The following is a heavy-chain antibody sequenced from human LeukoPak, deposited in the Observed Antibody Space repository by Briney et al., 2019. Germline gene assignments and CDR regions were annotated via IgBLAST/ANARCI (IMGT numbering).Heavy chain of an antibody. CDR3: ARVSSVWIQDYYYYMDV. V-gene: IGHV4-39*07. Sequence: PSETLSLTCSVAGGSIDSSSHYWAWIRQPPGKGLEWVGCICYSGSTHYSSSLKSRLTMSVDTSKKQFSLKLTSVTAADTAMYYCARVSSVWIQDYYYYMDVWGKGTTVFVSS. CDR1: GGSIDSSSHY. D-gene: IGHD5-18*01. CDR2: ICYSGST. J-gene: IGHJ6*03.